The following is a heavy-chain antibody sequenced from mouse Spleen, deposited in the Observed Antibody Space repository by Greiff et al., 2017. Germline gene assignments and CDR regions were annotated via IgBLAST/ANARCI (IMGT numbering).Heavy chain of an antibody. Sequence: EVQRVESGGGLVQPGGSLKLSCATSGFTFSDYGMHWVRQAPEKGLEWVAYISSGSSTIYYADTVKGRFTISRDNAKNTLFLQMTSLRSEDTAMYYCARTPLRVFPFAYWGQGTLVTVSA. CDR1: GFTFSDYG. CDR2: ISSGSSTI. CDR3: ARTPLRVFPFAY. V-gene: IGHV5-17*01. J-gene: IGHJ3*01.